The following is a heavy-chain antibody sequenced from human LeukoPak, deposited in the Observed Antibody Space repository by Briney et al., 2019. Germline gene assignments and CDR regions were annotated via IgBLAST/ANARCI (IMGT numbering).Heavy chain of an antibody. D-gene: IGHD2-2*01. V-gene: IGHV4-4*07. CDR1: GGSISSYY. CDR3: ARWLRLGYCSSTSCEDS. CDR2: IYTSGST. Sequence: SETLSLTCTVSGGSISSYYWSWIRQPAGKGLEWIGRIYTSGSTNYNPSLKSRVTMSVDTSKNQFSLKLSSVTAADTAVYYCARWLRLGYCSSTSCEDSWGQGTLVTVSS. J-gene: IGHJ5*01.